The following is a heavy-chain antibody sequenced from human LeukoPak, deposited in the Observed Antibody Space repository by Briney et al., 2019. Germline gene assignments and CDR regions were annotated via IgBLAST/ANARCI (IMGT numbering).Heavy chain of an antibody. CDR1: GYTFTGYY. J-gene: IGHJ4*02. CDR2: INPNSGGT. D-gene: IGHD3-10*01. Sequence: ASVKVSCKASGYTFTGYYMHWVRQAPGQGLGWMGWINPNSGGTNYAQKFQGRVTMTRDTSISTAYMELSRLRSDDTAVYYCARGPFGSGSYSLWGQETLVTVSS. CDR3: ARGPFGSGSYSL. V-gene: IGHV1-2*02.